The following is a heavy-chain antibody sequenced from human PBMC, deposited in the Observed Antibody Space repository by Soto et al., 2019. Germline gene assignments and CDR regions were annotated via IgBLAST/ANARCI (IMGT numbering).Heavy chain of an antibody. CDR2: ISSSDGRT. J-gene: IGHJ3*02. D-gene: IGHD2-15*01. CDR3: AKDKGWRSAFDI. V-gene: IGHV3-23*01. CDR1: GFTFSSYA. Sequence: EVQLLESGGGLVQPGGSLRLSCAASGFTFSSYALTWVRQAPGKGLEWVSTISSSDGRTYYPDSVKGRFTTSRDNSKSTLYLQMNSLRAEDTAVYFCAKDKGWRSAFDIWGQGTMVTVSS.